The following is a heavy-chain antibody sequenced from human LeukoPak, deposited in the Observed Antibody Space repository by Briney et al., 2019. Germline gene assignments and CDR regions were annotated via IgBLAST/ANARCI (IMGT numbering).Heavy chain of an antibody. V-gene: IGHV3-23*01. CDR3: AKDARTNIAAPGGY. J-gene: IGHJ4*02. D-gene: IGHD6-13*01. Sequence: GGSLRLSCAASGFTFSSYEMNWVRQAPGKGLEWVSAISGSGGSTYYADSVKGRFTISRDNSKNTLYLQMNSLRAEDTAVYYCAKDARTNIAAPGGYWGQGTLVTASS. CDR1: GFTFSSYE. CDR2: ISGSGGST.